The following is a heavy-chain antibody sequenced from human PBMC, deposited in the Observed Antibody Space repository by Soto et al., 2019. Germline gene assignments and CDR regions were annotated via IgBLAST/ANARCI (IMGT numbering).Heavy chain of an antibody. D-gene: IGHD2-2*02. CDR1: GGSISGYY. Sequence: SETLSLTCTVSGGSISGYYWSWIRQPPGKGLEWIGYMYNTGSTVYNPSFKSRVTISVDTSKNQFSLKLNSVTAADTAVYYCARGYCSSTICYIWGNWFDPWGQGTLVTVSS. V-gene: IGHV4-59*01. J-gene: IGHJ5*02. CDR3: ARGYCSSTICYIWGNWFDP. CDR2: MYNTGST.